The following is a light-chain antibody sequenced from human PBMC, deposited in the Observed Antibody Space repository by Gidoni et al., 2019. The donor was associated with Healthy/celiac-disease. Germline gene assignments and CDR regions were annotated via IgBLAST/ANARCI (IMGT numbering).Light chain of an antibody. CDR3: AAWDDSLNGWV. J-gene: IGLJ3*02. Sequence: QSVLTQPPSASGTPGHGVTISCSGSSSNIGSNTVNWYQPLPGTAPKLPIYSNNQRPSGVPDRFSGSKSGTSASLAISGLQSEDEADYYCAAWDDSLNGWVFGGGTKLTVL. V-gene: IGLV1-44*01. CDR1: SSNIGSNT. CDR2: SNN.